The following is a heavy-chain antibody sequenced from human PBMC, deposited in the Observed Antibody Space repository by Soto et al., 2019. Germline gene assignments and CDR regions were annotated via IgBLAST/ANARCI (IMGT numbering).Heavy chain of an antibody. CDR1: GFTFSSYA. Sequence: QVQLVESGGGVVQPGRSLRLSCAASGFTFSSYAMHWVRQAPGKGLEWVAVISYDGSNKYYADSVKGRFTISRDHSKNTLYLQMNSLRAEDTAVYYCARDRSDIVVVVAATNWFDPWGQGTLVTVSS. V-gene: IGHV3-30-3*01. D-gene: IGHD2-15*01. CDR3: ARDRSDIVVVVAATNWFDP. J-gene: IGHJ5*02. CDR2: ISYDGSNK.